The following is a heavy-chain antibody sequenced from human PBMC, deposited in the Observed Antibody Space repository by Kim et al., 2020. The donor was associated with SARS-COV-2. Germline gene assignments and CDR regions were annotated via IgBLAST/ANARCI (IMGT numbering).Heavy chain of an antibody. V-gene: IGHV1-24*01. CDR2: FDPEDGET. D-gene: IGHD1-26*01. CDR1: GYTLTELS. CDR3: ATEDSGSTQSAFDI. Sequence: ASVKVSCKVSGYTLTELSMHWVRQAPGKGLEWMGGFDPEDGETIYAQKFQGRVTMTEDTSTDTAYMELSSLRSEDTAVYYCATEDSGSTQSAFDIWGQGTMVTVSS. J-gene: IGHJ3*02.